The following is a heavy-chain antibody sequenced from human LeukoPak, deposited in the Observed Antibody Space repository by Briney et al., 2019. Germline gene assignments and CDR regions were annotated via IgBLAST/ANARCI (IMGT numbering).Heavy chain of an antibody. CDR3: ARGALDIVVVPAGEVVDY. CDR2: MNPNSGNT. J-gene: IGHJ4*02. V-gene: IGHV1-8*03. CDR1: GYTFTSYD. Sequence: ASVKVSCKASGYTFTSYDINWVRQATGQGLEWMGWMNPNSGNTGYAQKFQGRVTITRDTSIRTAYMELSSLTSDDTAVYYCARGALDIVVVPAGEVVDYWGQGTLVTVSS. D-gene: IGHD2-2*03.